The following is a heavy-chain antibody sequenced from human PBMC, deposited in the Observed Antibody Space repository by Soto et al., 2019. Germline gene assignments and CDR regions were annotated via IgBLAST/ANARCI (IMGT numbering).Heavy chain of an antibody. CDR1: GGSITDYS. Sequence: QVQVKESGPGLVKPSETLSLTCTVSGGSITDYSWSWIRLSSGKGLEWLGRISINGNSHYHPSLRSRVTMAIETSKNQFSLNLRSVTAADTAVYYCARESGYNWTDEVDWGQGTLVTVSS. D-gene: IGHD1-20*01. CDR2: ISINGNS. CDR3: ARESGYNWTDEVD. V-gene: IGHV4-4*07. J-gene: IGHJ4*02.